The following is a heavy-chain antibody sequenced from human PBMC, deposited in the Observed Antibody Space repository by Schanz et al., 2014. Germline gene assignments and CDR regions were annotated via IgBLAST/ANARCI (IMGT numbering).Heavy chain of an antibody. J-gene: IGHJ4*02. D-gene: IGHD3-22*01. V-gene: IGHV3-74*01. CDR1: GFTFSSHW. CDR3: ARDASSSDYHLAH. CDR2: INSVGSNT. Sequence: EVPLVQSGGGLVQPGGSLRLSCAASGFTFSSHWMHWVRQDPGKGLVWVARINSVGSNTDYADSVTGRFTISRDNAKNSLYLEMNSLRVEDTAFYYCARDASSSDYHLAHWGQGTLVTVSS.